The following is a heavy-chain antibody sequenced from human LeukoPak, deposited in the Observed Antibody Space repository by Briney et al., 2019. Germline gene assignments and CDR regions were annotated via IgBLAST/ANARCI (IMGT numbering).Heavy chain of an antibody. CDR2: SSSSSSYI. D-gene: IGHD4-17*01. V-gene: IGHV3-21*01. CDR1: GFTFSSYS. J-gene: IGHJ4*02. Sequence: GGSLRLSCAASGFTFSSYSMNWVRQAPGKGLEWVSSSSSSSSYIYYADSVKGRFTISRDNAKNSLYLQMNSLRAEDTAVYYCARSRPLRTFDYWGQGTLVTVSS. CDR3: ARSRPLRTFDY.